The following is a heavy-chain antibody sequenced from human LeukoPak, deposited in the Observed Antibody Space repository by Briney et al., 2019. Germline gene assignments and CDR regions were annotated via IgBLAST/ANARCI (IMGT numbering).Heavy chain of an antibody. CDR2: IRGSGDTT. CDR1: GVTLRNYG. CDR3: AKDLRSRIAAAGAPDY. J-gene: IGHJ4*02. D-gene: IGHD6-13*01. V-gene: IGHV3-23*01. Sequence: GGSLRLSCAASGVTLRNYGLSWVRHTPGKGLEWVSAIRGSGDTTFYADSVQGRFTISRDNSENTVYLQMNSLRAEDTAVYYCAKDLRSRIAAAGAPDYWGQGTLVTVSS.